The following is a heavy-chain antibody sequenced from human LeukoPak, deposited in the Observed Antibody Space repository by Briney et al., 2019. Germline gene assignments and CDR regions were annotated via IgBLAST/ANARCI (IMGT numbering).Heavy chain of an antibody. J-gene: IGHJ6*03. Sequence: SETLSLTCAVSGGSISSSNWWSWVRQPPGKGLEWIGEITQSGTTNYNPSLKSRVTISVDKSNNQFSLKLSSVTAADTAVYYCARGPYASGSYGRRGWVHYMDVWGKGSTVTISS. CDR2: ITQSGTT. CDR3: ARGPYASGSYGRRGWVHYMDV. CDR1: GGSISSSNW. D-gene: IGHD3-10*01. V-gene: IGHV4-4*02.